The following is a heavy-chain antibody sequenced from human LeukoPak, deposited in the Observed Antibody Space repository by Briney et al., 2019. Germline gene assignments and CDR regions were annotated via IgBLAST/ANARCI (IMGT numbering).Heavy chain of an antibody. CDR2: IYTSGST. J-gene: IGHJ6*03. V-gene: IGHV4-61*02. D-gene: IGHD5-24*01. CDR1: GGSISSGSYH. CDR3: ARDADGFNGYYSYYYMDV. Sequence: SQTLSLTCTVSGGSISSGSYHWNWVRQPAGKGLEGVGRIYTSGSTNYNPSLKSRVTISVDTSKNKFYMNLSSVRAADTAVYYCARDADGFNGYYSYYYMDVWGKGTPVTVSS.